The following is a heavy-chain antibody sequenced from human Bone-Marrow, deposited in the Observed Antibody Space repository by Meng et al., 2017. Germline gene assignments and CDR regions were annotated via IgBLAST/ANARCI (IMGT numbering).Heavy chain of an antibody. Sequence: ASVKVSCKASGYTFTGYYMHWVRQAPGKGLDWMGGFDPEDGETLYAQKLQGRVNLTEDTSTDTAYMELTSLTSEDTAVYYCTIDGFDYWGQGTLVTVSS. V-gene: IGHV1-24*01. CDR3: TIDGFDY. J-gene: IGHJ4*02. CDR1: GYTFTGYY. CDR2: FDPEDGET.